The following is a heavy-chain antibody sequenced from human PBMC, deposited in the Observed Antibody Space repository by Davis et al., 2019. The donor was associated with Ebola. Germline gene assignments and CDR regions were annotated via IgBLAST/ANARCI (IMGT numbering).Heavy chain of an antibody. D-gene: IGHD3-10*01. J-gene: IGHJ4*02. CDR2: IIPIFGTA. CDR1: GYTFTGYY. Sequence: SVKVSCKASGYTFTGYYMHWVRQAPGQGLEWMGGIIPIFGTANYAQKFQGRVTITADESTSTAYMELRSLRSDDTAVYYCARPGTLYGSGLYYFDYWGQGTLVTVSS. V-gene: IGHV1-69*13. CDR3: ARPGTLYGSGLYYFDY.